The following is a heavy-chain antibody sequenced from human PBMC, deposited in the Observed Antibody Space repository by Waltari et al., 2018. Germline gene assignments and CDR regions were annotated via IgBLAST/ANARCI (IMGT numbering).Heavy chain of an antibody. CDR1: GFTFDDYA. CDR2: ISWNSGSI. D-gene: IGHD6-13*01. J-gene: IGHJ4*02. Sequence: EVQLVESGGGLVQPGRSLRLSCAASGFTFDDYAMHWVRHAPGKGLEWVSGISWNSGSIGYADSVKGRFTISRDNAKNSLYLQMNSLRAEDMALYYCAKDINSSPKYYLDYWGQGTLVTVSS. V-gene: IGHV3-9*03. CDR3: AKDINSSPKYYLDY.